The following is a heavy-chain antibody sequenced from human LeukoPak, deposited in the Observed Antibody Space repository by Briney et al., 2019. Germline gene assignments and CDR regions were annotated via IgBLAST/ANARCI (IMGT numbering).Heavy chain of an antibody. CDR3: ARVPPNYDILTGYSDAFDI. Sequence: GGSLRLSCAASGFTFSSYGMHWVRQAPGKGLEWVAVIWDDGSNKYYADSVKGRFTISRDNSKNTLYLQMNSLRAEDTAVYYYARVPPNYDILTGYSDAFDIWGQGTMVTVSS. CDR1: GFTFSSYG. D-gene: IGHD3-9*01. CDR2: IWDDGSNK. J-gene: IGHJ3*02. V-gene: IGHV3-33*01.